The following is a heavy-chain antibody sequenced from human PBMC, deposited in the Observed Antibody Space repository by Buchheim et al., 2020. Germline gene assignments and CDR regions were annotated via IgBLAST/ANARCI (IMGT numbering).Heavy chain of an antibody. CDR1: GGSFSGYY. J-gene: IGHJ4*02. CDR3: ARQGPQQLEFDY. Sequence: QVQLQQWGAGLLKPSETLSLTCAVYGGSFSGYYWSWIRQPPGKGLEWIGEINHSGSTNYNPSLKSRVTISVDTSKKQFSLRLSSVTAADTAVYYCARQGPQQLEFDYWGQGTL. V-gene: IGHV4-34*01. CDR2: INHSGST. D-gene: IGHD6-13*01.